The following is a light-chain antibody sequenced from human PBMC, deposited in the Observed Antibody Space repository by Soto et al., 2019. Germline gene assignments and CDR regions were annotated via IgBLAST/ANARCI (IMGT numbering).Light chain of an antibody. CDR1: QSVSSSY. CDR2: GAS. J-gene: IGKJ1*01. Sequence: TQSPATLSASPGERVTLSCRASQSVSSSYLAWYQQKPGQAPRLLIYGASNRATGIPDRFSGSGSGTDFTLTISRLEPEDFAVYYCQQYGSSGTFGQGTKVDIK. CDR3: QQYGSSGT. V-gene: IGKV3-20*01.